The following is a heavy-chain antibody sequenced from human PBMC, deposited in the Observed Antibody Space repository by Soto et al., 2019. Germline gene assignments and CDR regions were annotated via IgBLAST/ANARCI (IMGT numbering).Heavy chain of an antibody. D-gene: IGHD3-10*01. CDR2: INHSGST. CDR1: GGSFSGYY. V-gene: IGHV4-34*01. Sequence: QVQLQQWGAGLLKPSETLSLTCAVYGGSFSGYYWSWIRQPPGKGLEWIGEINHSGSTNYNPSLKGRVTISVDTSKNQFSLKLSSVTAADTAVYYCARGRKKLWFGESSHDYWGQGTLVTVSS. CDR3: ARGRKKLWFGESSHDY. J-gene: IGHJ4*02.